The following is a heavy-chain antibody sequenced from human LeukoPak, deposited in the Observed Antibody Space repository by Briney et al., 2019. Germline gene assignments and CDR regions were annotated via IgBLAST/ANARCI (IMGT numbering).Heavy chain of an antibody. D-gene: IGHD6-19*01. CDR1: GGSICSYY. CDR3: ARQWLVSPLFDY. V-gene: IGHV4-59*08. Sequence: SETLSLTCTVSGGSICSYYWSWIRQPPGKGLEWIGYIYYSGSTNYNPSLKSRVTISVDTSKNQLSLKLSSMTAADTAVYYCARQWLVSPLFDYWGQGTLVTVSS. CDR2: IYYSGST. J-gene: IGHJ4*02.